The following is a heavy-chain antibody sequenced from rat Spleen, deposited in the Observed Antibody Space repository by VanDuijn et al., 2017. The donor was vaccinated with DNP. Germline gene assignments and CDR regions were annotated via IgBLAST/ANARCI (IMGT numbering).Heavy chain of an antibody. CDR2: IAYDGFTT. J-gene: IGHJ2*01. CDR3: ARQDPFDY. Sequence: EVQLVESDGGLVQPGRSLKLSCAASGFIFSDFYMAWVRQAPTKGLEWVATIAYDGFTTYYRDSVKGRFTISRDNAKSTLYLQMDSLRSEDTATYYCARQDPFDYWGQGVGVTVSS. CDR1: GFIFSDFY. V-gene: IGHV5-29*01.